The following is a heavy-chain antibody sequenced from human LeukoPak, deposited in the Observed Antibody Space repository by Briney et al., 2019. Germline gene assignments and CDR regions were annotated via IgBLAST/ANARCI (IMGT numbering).Heavy chain of an antibody. Sequence: PSETLSLTCAVYGGSLSGYYWSWIRQPPGKGLEWIGEINHSGSTNYNPSLKSRVTKSVDTSKNQLSLKLSSMTAADTAVYYCARGGDYGDLRYFDYWGQGTLVTVSS. V-gene: IGHV4-34*01. D-gene: IGHD4-17*01. J-gene: IGHJ4*02. CDR1: GGSLSGYY. CDR3: ARGGDYGDLRYFDY. CDR2: INHSGST.